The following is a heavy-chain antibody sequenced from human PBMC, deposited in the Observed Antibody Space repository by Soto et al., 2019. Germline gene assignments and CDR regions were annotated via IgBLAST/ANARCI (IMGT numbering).Heavy chain of an antibody. CDR2: ISSSSSYI. D-gene: IGHD2-8*01. CDR1: GFTFSSYS. Sequence: GGSLRLSFAASGFTFSSYSMNWVRQAPGKGLEWVASISSSSSYIYYADSVKVRFTISRENAKKSLYLKMNRLRAEDTAVYYCARDGDIVLMVYAPYSYYGMHXWGQATTVTVS. J-gene: IGHJ6*02. V-gene: IGHV3-21*01. CDR3: ARDGDIVLMVYAPYSYYGMHX.